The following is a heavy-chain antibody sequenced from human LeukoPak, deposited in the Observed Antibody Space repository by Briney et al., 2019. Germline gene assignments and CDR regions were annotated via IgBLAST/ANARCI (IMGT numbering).Heavy chain of an antibody. CDR3: ARGRSGTTFYYYYYGMDV. J-gene: IGHJ6*02. CDR1: GGSFSGYY. Sequence: PSETLSHTCAVYGGSFSGYYWSWIRQPPGKGLEWIGEINHSGSTNYNPSLKSRVTISVDTSKNQFSLKLSSVTAADTAVYYCARGRSGTTFYYYYYGMDVWGQGTTVTVSS. CDR2: INHSGST. V-gene: IGHV4-34*01. D-gene: IGHD1-1*01.